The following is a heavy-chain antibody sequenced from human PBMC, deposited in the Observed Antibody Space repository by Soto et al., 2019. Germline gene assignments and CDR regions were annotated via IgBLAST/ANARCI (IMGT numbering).Heavy chain of an antibody. D-gene: IGHD2-2*02. CDR1: GGSVYDFY. Sequence: SETLSLTCSVSGGSVYDFYWNWLRQTPGKGLEWIGNIYNNGRTNYNPSLKSRVTISVDTSKNQFSLKLSSVTAADTAVYYCARGGLGVVVPAAIFRLNWFDPWGQGTLVTVSS. CDR2: IYNNGRT. CDR3: ARGGLGVVVPAAIFRLNWFDP. J-gene: IGHJ5*02. V-gene: IGHV4-59*02.